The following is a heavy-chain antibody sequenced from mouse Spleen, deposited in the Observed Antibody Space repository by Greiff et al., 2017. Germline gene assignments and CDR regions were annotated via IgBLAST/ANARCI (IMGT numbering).Heavy chain of an antibody. Sequence: QVQLKESGPELVRPGESVKISCKGSGYTFTDYAMHWVKQSHAKSLEWIGVISIYYDNTNYNQKFKGKATMTVDKSSSTAYMELARLTSEDSAIYYCARDRYYAMDYWGQGTSVTVSS. D-gene: IGHD2-14*01. J-gene: IGHJ4*01. CDR3: ARDRYYAMDY. V-gene: IGHV1-67*01. CDR2: ISIYYDNT. CDR1: GYTFTDYA.